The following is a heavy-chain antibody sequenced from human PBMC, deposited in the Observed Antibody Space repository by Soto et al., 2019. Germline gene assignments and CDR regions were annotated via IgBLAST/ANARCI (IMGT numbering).Heavy chain of an antibody. CDR2: IRSSRTYI. J-gene: IGHJ6*02. Sequence: EVQLVESGGGLVKPGWSLRISCAAYGFTFSRYGMKWVRQAPGKGLEWVPSIRSSRTYIYYADSVRGRFTLSRDNAKNSLNRQRDSLRAEDTALYYWAREQFRSGYVGSGSYGGIDVGSQGTKVTVSS. CDR1: GFTFSRYG. V-gene: IGHV3-21*01. D-gene: IGHD3-10*01. CDR3: AREQFRSGYVGSGSYGGIDV.